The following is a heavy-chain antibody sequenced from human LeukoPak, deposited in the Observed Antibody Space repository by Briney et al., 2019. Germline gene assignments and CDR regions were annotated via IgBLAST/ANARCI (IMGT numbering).Heavy chain of an antibody. V-gene: IGHV1-69*05. J-gene: IGHJ3*02. CDR3: ARGYCSGDSCFHDAFDI. D-gene: IGHD2-15*01. CDR2: IIPIFGAT. CDR1: GGTFSSYA. Sequence: SVKVSCKASGGTFSSYAISWVRQAPGQGLEWMGRIIPIFGATSYAQNFQGRVSITTDESTSTAYMELSSLRSEDTAVYYCARGYCSGDSCFHDAFDIWGQGTMVTVSS.